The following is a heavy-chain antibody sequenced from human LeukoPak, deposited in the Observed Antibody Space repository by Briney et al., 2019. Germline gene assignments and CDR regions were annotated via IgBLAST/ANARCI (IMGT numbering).Heavy chain of an antibody. CDR2: IKQDGSKK. V-gene: IGHV3-7*01. D-gene: IGHD3-3*01. J-gene: IGHJ4*02. Sequence: TGVYLRLYCAASGFTISSNWMSWVRQAPGKGLEWVANIKQDGSKKYYVDSVKGRFTISKDNAKNTLYLQMNSLRAEDTAVYYCARVRALRFLELIDYWGQGTLVTVSS. CDR3: ARVRALRFLELIDY. CDR1: GFTISSNW.